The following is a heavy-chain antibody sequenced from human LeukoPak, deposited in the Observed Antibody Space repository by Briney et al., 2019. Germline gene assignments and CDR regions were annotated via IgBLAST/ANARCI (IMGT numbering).Heavy chain of an antibody. J-gene: IGHJ5*02. V-gene: IGHV3-11*06. Sequence: GGSLRLSCAASGFTFSDYYMSWIRQAPGKGLEWVSYISSSSSYANYADSVKGRFTISRDNAKNSLYLQMNSLRAEDTAVYCCARAYSSGWDNWFDPWGQGTLVTVSS. CDR1: GFTFSDYY. CDR2: ISSSSSYA. D-gene: IGHD6-19*01. CDR3: ARAYSSGWDNWFDP.